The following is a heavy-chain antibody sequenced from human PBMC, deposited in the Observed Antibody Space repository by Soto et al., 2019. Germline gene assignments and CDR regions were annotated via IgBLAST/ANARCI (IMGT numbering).Heavy chain of an antibody. CDR2: IWYDGSNK. Sequence: SLRLSCAASGFSFSSFTLHWVRQAPGKGLEWVAAIWYDGSNKYYADSVKGRFTISRDNSKNTLYLQMNSLRAEDTAVYFCASDFGDYKFDYWGQGTLVTVSS. CDR3: ASDFGDYKFDY. V-gene: IGHV3-33*01. CDR1: GFSFSSFT. D-gene: IGHD4-17*01. J-gene: IGHJ4*02.